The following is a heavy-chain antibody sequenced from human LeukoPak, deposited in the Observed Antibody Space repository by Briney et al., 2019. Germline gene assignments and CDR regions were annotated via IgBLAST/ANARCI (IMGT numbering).Heavy chain of an antibody. CDR2: IIPIFGTA. Sequence: SVKVSCKASGGTFSSYAISWVRQAPGQGLEWMGGIIPIFGTANYAQKLQGRVTMTTDTSTNTAYMELRSLRSDDTAVYYCASDHLSIEATGTRYWGQGTLVTVSS. CDR3: ASDHLSIEATGTRY. CDR1: GGTFSSYA. V-gene: IGHV1-69*05. J-gene: IGHJ4*02. D-gene: IGHD6-13*01.